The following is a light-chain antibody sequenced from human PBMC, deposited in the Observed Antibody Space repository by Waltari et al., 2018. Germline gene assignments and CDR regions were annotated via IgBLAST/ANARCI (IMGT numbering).Light chain of an antibody. CDR2: QDT. Sequence: SFELIQPPSVAVSPGQTANITCSGDKLGDIYPYWYQQKPGQSPVAIMYQDTRRPSGIPERFSGSNSGNTSTLTISETQPVDEADYFCQTWDTITAIFGGGTRLTVL. CDR3: QTWDTITAI. J-gene: IGLJ2*01. V-gene: IGLV3-1*01. CDR1: KLGDIY.